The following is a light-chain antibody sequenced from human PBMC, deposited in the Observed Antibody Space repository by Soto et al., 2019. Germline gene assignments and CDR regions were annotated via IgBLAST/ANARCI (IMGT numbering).Light chain of an antibody. J-gene: IGLJ1*01. CDR3: SSYTSDWGV. CDR2: AVR. V-gene: IGLV2-14*01. Sequence: QSALTQPASVSGSVGQSITISCTGTSSDVGGYDFVSWYQHHPGKAPKLIIYAVRTRPSGVSDRFSGSKSGNTASLTISGLQAEDEADYYCSSYTSDWGVFGTGTRSPS. CDR1: SSDVGGYDF.